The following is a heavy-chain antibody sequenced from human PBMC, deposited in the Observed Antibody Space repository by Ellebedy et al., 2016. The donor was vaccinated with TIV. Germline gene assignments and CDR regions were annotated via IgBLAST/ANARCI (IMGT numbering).Heavy chain of an antibody. Sequence: GESLKISXKGSGYSFTSYWIGWVRQMPGKGLEWMGIIYPGDSDTRYSPSFQGQVTISADKSISTAYLQWSSLKASDTAMYYCARQRDLYGDGQNWFDPWGQGTLVTVSS. CDR3: ARQRDLYGDGQNWFDP. CDR2: IYPGDSDT. D-gene: IGHD4-17*01. CDR1: GYSFTSYW. V-gene: IGHV5-51*01. J-gene: IGHJ5*02.